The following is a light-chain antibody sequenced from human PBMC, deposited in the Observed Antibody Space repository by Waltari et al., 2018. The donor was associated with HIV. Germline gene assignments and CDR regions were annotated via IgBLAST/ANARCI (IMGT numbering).Light chain of an antibody. CDR2: YDA. V-gene: IGLV1-36*01. CDR1: SSNIGSNA. J-gene: IGLJ1*01. CDR3: AAWDDILNAYV. Sequence: QSVLTQPPSLSESPRQRVTISCSGSSSNIGSNAVNWYQQLPGKAPKLLIYYDAMRPSGVADRCSGSKSGSSASLAISGLQSEDEADYYCAAWDDILNAYVFGSGTKVTVL.